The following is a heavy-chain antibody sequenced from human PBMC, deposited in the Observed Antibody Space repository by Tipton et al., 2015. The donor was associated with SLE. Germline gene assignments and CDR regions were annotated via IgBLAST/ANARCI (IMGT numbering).Heavy chain of an antibody. Sequence: SLRLSCAASGFTFSSYAMSWVRQAPGKGLEWVSAISGSGGSTYYADSVKGRFTISRDNSKNTLYLQMNSLGAEDTAVYYCAKDQGIWDSSSWYGDYWGQGTLVTVSS. J-gene: IGHJ4*02. CDR3: AKDQGIWDSSSWYGDY. V-gene: IGHV3-23*01. D-gene: IGHD6-13*01. CDR1: GFTFSSYA. CDR2: ISGSGGST.